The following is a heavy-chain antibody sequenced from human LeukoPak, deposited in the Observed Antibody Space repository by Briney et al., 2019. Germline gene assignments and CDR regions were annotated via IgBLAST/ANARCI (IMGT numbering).Heavy chain of an antibody. CDR3: AREIDRDDYNRFFDY. D-gene: IGHD5-24*01. Sequence: ASVKVSRKASGYSFSTYTMHWVRQAPGQRLEWMGWINAGNGNTKYSQNFQGRVTITRDTSANTAYMEMSSLRSEDTAVYYCAREIDRDDYNRFFDYWGQGTLVSVSS. J-gene: IGHJ4*02. CDR2: INAGNGNT. V-gene: IGHV1-3*01. CDR1: GYSFSTYT.